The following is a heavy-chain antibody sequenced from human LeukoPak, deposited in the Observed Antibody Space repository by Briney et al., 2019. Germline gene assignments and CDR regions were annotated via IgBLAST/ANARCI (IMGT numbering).Heavy chain of an antibody. CDR1: GFTFSSYA. V-gene: IGHV3-64*01. Sequence: GGSLRLSCAASGFTFSSYAMHWVRQAPGKGLEYVSAISSDGGSTYYANSVKGRFTISRDNSKNTLYLQMGSLRAEDMAVYYCARGNQGCSGGSCYFSYYYYMDVWGKGTTVTVSS. CDR2: ISSDGGST. J-gene: IGHJ6*03. CDR3: ARGNQGCSGGSCYFSYYYYMDV. D-gene: IGHD2-15*01.